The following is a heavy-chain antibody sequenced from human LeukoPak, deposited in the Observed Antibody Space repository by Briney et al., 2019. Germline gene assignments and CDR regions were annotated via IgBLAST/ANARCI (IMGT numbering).Heavy chain of an antibody. J-gene: IGHJ4*02. CDR3: ARDGIRDSGKY. D-gene: IGHD6-25*01. CDR2: FDPEDGET. V-gene: IGHV1-24*01. Sequence: ASVKVSCKASGYTFTGYYMHWVRQAPGKGLEWMGGFDPEDGETIYAQKFQGRVTMTRDTSTSTVYMELSSLRSEDTAVYYCARDGIRDSGKYWGQGTLVTVSS. CDR1: GYTFTGYY.